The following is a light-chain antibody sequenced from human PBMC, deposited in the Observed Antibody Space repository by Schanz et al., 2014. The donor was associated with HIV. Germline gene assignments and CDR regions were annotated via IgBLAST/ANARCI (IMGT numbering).Light chain of an antibody. Sequence: EIVMTQSPVTLSVSPGERATLSCRASQSVSSNLAWYQQKPGQAPRLLIYGASTRATGIPARFSGSGSGTDFTLTISRLEPEDFAVYYCQQYGSSPMYTFGQGTKLEIK. J-gene: IGKJ2*01. CDR2: GAS. V-gene: IGKV3-20*01. CDR3: QQYGSSPMYT. CDR1: QSVSSN.